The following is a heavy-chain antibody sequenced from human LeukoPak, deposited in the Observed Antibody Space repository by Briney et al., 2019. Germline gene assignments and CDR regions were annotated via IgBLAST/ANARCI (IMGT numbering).Heavy chain of an antibody. D-gene: IGHD4-17*01. CDR3: AKNGEPTYHHYGMDV. Sequence: GGSLILSCAASGFTFSSYAMSWVRQAPGKGLEWVSAISGSGGSTYYADSVKGRFTISRDNSKNTLYLQMNSLRAEDTAVYYCAKNGEPTYHHYGMDVWGQGTTVTVSS. V-gene: IGHV3-23*01. CDR2: ISGSGGST. CDR1: GFTFSSYA. J-gene: IGHJ6*02.